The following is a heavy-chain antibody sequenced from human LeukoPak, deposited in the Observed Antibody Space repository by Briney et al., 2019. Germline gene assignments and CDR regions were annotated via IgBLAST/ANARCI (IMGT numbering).Heavy chain of an antibody. CDR3: ARFRGYNCGPLDY. Sequence: SETLSLTCTVSGGSISSNGYYWGWVRQPPGKGLEWIGSMYHSGSTYYNPSLKSRVTISMDTSKNQFSLTLTSVTAADTAVYYCARFRGYNCGPLDYWGQGILVTVSS. CDR1: GGSISSNGYY. V-gene: IGHV4-39*01. CDR2: MYHSGST. J-gene: IGHJ4*02. D-gene: IGHD5-18*01.